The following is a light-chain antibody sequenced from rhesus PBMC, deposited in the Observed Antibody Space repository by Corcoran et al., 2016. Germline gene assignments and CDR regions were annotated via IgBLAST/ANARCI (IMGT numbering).Light chain of an antibody. Sequence: DIQMTQSPSSLSASVGDRVTITCRASDNVHNYLHWYQRKPGKAPKLRDHQASTLQSGVPSRFSGSGSGTDFTLTISSLQPEDLATYYCQHSYGTPFTFGPGTKLDVK. CDR3: QHSYGTPFT. CDR2: QAS. V-gene: IGKV1-74*01. CDR1: DNVHNY. J-gene: IGKJ3*01.